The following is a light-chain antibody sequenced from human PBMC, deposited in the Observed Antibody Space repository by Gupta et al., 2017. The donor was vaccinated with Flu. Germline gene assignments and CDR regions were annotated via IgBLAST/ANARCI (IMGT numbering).Light chain of an antibody. CDR3: SSYEGGDILI. Sequence: SGTPACTGTSSDVGDYDYVSWYHQHPGKAPKLMIYEVNKRTSGVPDRFSGSKFANTASLTVSGLQADEEADYYCSSYEGGDILIFGGGTKLTVL. J-gene: IGLJ2*01. CDR1: SSDVGDYDY. V-gene: IGLV2-8*01. CDR2: EVN.